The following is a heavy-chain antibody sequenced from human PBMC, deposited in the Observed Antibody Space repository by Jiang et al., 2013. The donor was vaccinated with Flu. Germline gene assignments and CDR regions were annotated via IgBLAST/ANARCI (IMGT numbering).Heavy chain of an antibody. CDR3: ARGKTAVAGSGFGVYFDY. J-gene: IGHJ4*02. CDR1: GHTFTNYA. D-gene: IGHD6-19*01. CDR2: IDTDTGIP. Sequence: QSGSELKKPGASVKVSCKASGHTFTNYAVNWVRQAPGQGLEWMGWIDTDTGIPTYAQGFTGRFVFSLDTSVSTAYLQISSLKAEDTAVYYCARGKTAVAGSGFGVYFDYWGQGTLVTVSS. V-gene: IGHV7-4-1*02.